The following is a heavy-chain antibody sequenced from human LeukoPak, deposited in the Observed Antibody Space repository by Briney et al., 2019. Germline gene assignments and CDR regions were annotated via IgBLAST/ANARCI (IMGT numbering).Heavy chain of an antibody. CDR1: GYSIRTGYY. Sequence: KPSETLSLTCDVSGYSIRTGYYWGWVRQPPGKDLEWIGSVYHSGSTYYNPSLQSRVNILVDTSKNQFSLNLTSVTAADTAVYYCARSYFSVGAFDIWGQGTMVAVSS. CDR2: VYHSGST. J-gene: IGHJ3*02. V-gene: IGHV4-38-2*01. D-gene: IGHD2/OR15-2a*01. CDR3: ARSYFSVGAFDI.